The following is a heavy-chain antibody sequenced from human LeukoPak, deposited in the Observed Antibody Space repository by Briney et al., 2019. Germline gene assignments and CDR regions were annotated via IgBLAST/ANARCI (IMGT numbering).Heavy chain of an antibody. V-gene: IGHV3-48*03. CDR3: ARGYSSGWYTDY. D-gene: IGHD6-19*01. Sequence: GGSLRLSCAASGFTFRSYEMNWVRQAPGKRLEWISYISSSGSTINYADSVKGRFTISRDNAKNSLYLQMNSLRAEDTAVYYCARGYSSGWYTDYWGQGTLVTVSS. CDR2: ISSSGSTI. CDR1: GFTFRSYE. J-gene: IGHJ4*02.